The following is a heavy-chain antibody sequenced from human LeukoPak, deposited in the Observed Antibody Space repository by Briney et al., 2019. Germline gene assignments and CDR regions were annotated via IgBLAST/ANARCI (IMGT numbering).Heavy chain of an antibody. V-gene: IGHV4-59*01. Sequence: PSETLSLTCIVSGGSISNYYWSWIRQPPGKGLEWIGYIYYSGSTNYNPSLKSRVTISVDTSKNQFSLKLSSVTAADTAVYYCARAGSSGWYDSTYFDYWGQGTLVTVSS. CDR1: GGSISNYY. CDR3: ARAGSSGWYDSTYFDY. J-gene: IGHJ4*02. CDR2: IYYSGST. D-gene: IGHD6-19*01.